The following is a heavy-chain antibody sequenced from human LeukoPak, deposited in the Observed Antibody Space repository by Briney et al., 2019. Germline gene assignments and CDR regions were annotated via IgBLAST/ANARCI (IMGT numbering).Heavy chain of an antibody. CDR1: GGSISGNH. Sequence: RSETPSLTCTVSGGSISGNHWSWIRQPAGKGLEWIGRFYSSGTTNYNPSLKSRVTMSVDTSKNQFSLKLSSVTAADTAVYYCARAGGGDYADNWGQGSLVSVYS. V-gene: IGHV4-4*07. CDR3: ARAGGGDYADN. D-gene: IGHD3-10*01. CDR2: FYSSGTT. J-gene: IGHJ4*02.